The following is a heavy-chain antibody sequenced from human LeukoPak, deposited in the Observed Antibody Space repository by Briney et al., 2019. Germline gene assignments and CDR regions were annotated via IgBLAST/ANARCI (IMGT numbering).Heavy chain of an antibody. CDR2: ITNGGSTI. J-gene: IGHJ6*02. Sequence: GGSLRLSCAASGFTFSDYNMNWVRQAPGKGLEWVSYITNGGSTIHHADSVKGRFTISRDNAKKTLYMQMNSLRAEDTAVYYCARSIGLTGGGVDVWGQGTTVTVSS. CDR1: GFTFSDYN. D-gene: IGHD3-9*01. V-gene: IGHV3-11*01. CDR3: ARSIGLTGGGVDV.